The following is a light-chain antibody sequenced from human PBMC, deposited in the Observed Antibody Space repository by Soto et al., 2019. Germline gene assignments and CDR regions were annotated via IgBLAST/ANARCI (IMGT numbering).Light chain of an antibody. CDR3: QQSHSAPLT. J-gene: IGKJ4*01. Sequence: QMTQSPSSLFASVGDRVTITCRSSQSITSHLNWYQQKVGQSPKLLIYAASTLQSGVPPRFSCSGSGTEFTLNISGLQRADFATYYCQQSHSAPLTFGGGTKVEIK. CDR2: AAS. CDR1: QSITSH. V-gene: IGKV1-39*01.